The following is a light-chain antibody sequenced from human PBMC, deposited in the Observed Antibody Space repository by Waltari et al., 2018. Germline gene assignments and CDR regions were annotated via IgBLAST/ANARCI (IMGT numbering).Light chain of an antibody. Sequence: MTQSPSSVSASVGDNVTFTCRASQGITKWLAWYQQKPGRAPKLLISGASTLHSGVSPRFSGSGSGTEFTLTISDLQPEDVAIYYCQQANSFPITFGPGTRVDLK. CDR3: QQANSFPIT. CDR1: QGITKW. CDR2: GAS. J-gene: IGKJ3*01. V-gene: IGKV1-12*01.